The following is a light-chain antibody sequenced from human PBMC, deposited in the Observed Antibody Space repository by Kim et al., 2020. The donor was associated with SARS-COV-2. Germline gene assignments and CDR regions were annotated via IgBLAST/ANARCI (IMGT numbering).Light chain of an antibody. CDR1: QSLNPN. CDR2: GAS. CDR3: QQYIHWYT. Sequence: LAASPGESATLSCRASQSLNPNLAWYQQKPGQAPRLLIYGASTRATGVPDRFSGSGSGTEFTLTITSLQSEDSALYYCQQYIHWYTFGQGTKLEI. V-gene: IGKV3-15*01. J-gene: IGKJ2*01.